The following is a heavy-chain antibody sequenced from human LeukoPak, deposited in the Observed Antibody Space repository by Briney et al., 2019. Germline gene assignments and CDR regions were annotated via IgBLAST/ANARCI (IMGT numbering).Heavy chain of an antibody. CDR3: ARDESLWEIPH. CDR2: ISENGRTT. D-gene: IGHD3-16*01. J-gene: IGHJ4*02. Sequence: GGSLRLSCAASGFTFSNYWIHWVRQAPGKGLVWVSRISENGRTTTYADSVEGRFTISRDNAKNSVYLQMNSLRVEDTAVYYCARDESLWEIPHWGQGTLVTVSS. V-gene: IGHV3-74*01. CDR1: GFTFSNYW.